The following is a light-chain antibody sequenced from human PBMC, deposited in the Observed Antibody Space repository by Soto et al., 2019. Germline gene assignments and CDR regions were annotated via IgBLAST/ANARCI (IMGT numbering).Light chain of an antibody. CDR3: QQTNTFLPLS. CDR2: CAS. CDR1: QGISNW. J-gene: IGKJ4*01. V-gene: IGKV1-12*01. Sequence: DIQMTQSPSSVSASVGDRVTITCRASQGISNWLAWYQQQPGKAPKLLIYCASSLQSAVPSRFSGAGSGTHFTLIISSLQPKDFATYYCQQTNTFLPLSFGSGTKVEI.